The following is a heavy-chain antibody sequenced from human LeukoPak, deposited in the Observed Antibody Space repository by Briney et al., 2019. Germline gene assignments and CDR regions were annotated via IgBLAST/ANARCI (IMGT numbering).Heavy chain of an antibody. CDR1: GCSFTSYW. Sequence: GESLKISCKGSGCSFTSYWISWVRQMPGKGLEWMGIIYPGDSDTRYSPSFQGQVTISADKSISTAYLQWSSLKASDTAMYYCARPGRSGWYPFDYWGQGTLVTVSS. CDR2: IYPGDSDT. D-gene: IGHD6-19*01. J-gene: IGHJ4*02. CDR3: ARPGRSGWYPFDY. V-gene: IGHV5-51*01.